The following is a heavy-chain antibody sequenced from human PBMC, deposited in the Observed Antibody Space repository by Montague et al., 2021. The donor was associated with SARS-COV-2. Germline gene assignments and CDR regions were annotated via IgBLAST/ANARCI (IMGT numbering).Heavy chain of an antibody. D-gene: IGHD1-20*01. Sequence: SETLSLTCAVYGGSLSGYYWSWIRQPPGKGLEWIGEINHSGSTNXNPSLKSRVTISLDTSQNQFSPKLCSVTAADTAVYYCARGRRRYNWRDETSYYYGMDVWGQGTTVTVSS. CDR2: INHSGST. CDR1: GGSLSGYY. CDR3: ARGRRRYNWRDETSYYYGMDV. J-gene: IGHJ6*02. V-gene: IGHV4-34*01.